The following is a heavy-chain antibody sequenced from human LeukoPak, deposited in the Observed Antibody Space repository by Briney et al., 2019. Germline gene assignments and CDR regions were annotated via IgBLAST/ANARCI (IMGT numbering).Heavy chain of an antibody. D-gene: IGHD1-26*01. J-gene: IGHJ4*02. CDR1: GFTFTNYD. CDR3: AKGEHQPTLSFDY. CDR2: ISGRGGRT. Sequence: GGSLRLSCAASGFTFTNYDMSWVRQAPGKGLDWVSGISGRGGRTYYVDSVKGRFTISRDNSKNTLYLQMNSLRAEDTAVYYCAKGEHQPTLSFDYWGQGTLVTASS. V-gene: IGHV3-23*01.